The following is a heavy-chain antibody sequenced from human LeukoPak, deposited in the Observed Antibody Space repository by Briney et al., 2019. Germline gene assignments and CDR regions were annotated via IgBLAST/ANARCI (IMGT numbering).Heavy chain of an antibody. Sequence: SETLSLTCTVSAGSVSSGNYYWHWIRQPPGEGLEWIGFIYYIGTTNYNPSLKSRVTISVDTSKNHFPLKLTSVTAADTAVYYCARAYGPNSPLYWGQGTLVTVSS. D-gene: IGHD4-23*01. CDR3: ARAYGPNSPLY. V-gene: IGHV4-61*03. CDR1: AGSVSSGNYY. CDR2: IYYIGTT. J-gene: IGHJ4*02.